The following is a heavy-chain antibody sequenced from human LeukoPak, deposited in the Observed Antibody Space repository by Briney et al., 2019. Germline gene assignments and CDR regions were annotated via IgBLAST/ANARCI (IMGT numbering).Heavy chain of an antibody. CDR1: GFTFGDYA. J-gene: IGHJ6*02. CDR2: IRSKAYGGTT. CDR3: TRERLIRSIFGVVRMDV. D-gene: IGHD3-3*01. V-gene: IGHV3-49*04. Sequence: TGGSLRLSCTASGFTFGDYAMSWVRQAPGKGLEWVGFIRSKAYGGTTEYSASVKGRFAISRDDSKSIPYLQMSSLKTEDTAVHYCTRERLIRSIFGVVRMDVWGQGTTVTVSS.